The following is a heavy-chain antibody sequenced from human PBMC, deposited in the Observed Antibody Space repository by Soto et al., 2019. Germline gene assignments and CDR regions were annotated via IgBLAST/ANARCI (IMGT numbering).Heavy chain of an antibody. CDR3: AKANSSLVGALKRSFDS. CDR1: GFTFSSYA. J-gene: IGHJ4*02. Sequence: GGSLRLSCAASGFTFSSYAMSWVRQAPGKGLEWVSAISGSGGSTYYADSVKGRFTISRDNSKNTLYLQMNSLRAEDKAVYYCAKANSSLVGALKRSFDSWGQGTLVTVSS. V-gene: IGHV3-23*01. CDR2: ISGSGGST. D-gene: IGHD1-26*01.